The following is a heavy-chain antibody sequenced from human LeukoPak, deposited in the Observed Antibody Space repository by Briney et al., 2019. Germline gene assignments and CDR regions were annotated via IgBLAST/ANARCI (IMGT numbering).Heavy chain of an antibody. V-gene: IGHV1-18*01. CDR2: ISAYNGNT. CDR1: GYTFTSYG. CDR3: ARVPSGRRTYYYDSSGYQFDY. J-gene: IGHJ4*02. Sequence: ASVTVSCKASGYTFTSYGISWVRQAPAQGLEGMGWISAYNGNTNYAQKFHGRVTMTTDTSTSTAYMELRSLRSDDTAVYYCARVPSGRRTYYYDSSGYQFDYWGQGTLVTVSS. D-gene: IGHD3-22*01.